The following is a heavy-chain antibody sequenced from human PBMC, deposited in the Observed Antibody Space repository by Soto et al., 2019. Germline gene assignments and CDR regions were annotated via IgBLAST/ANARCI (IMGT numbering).Heavy chain of an antibody. CDR3: ARGNTYYDFWRGYYTHNRFDP. Sequence: LSETLSLTCTVSGGSISSYYWSWIRQPPGKGLEWIGYIYYSGSTNYNPSLKSRVTISVDTSKNQFSLKLSSVTAADTAVYYCARGNTYYDFWRGYYTHNRFDPWGQGNLVTVSS. D-gene: IGHD3-3*01. CDR1: GGSISSYY. J-gene: IGHJ5*02. CDR2: IYYSGST. V-gene: IGHV4-59*01.